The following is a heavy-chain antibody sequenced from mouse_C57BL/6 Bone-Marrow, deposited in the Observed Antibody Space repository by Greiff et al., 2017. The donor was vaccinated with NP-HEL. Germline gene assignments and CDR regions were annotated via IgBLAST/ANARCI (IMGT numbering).Heavy chain of an antibody. CDR1: GYTFTSYW. D-gene: IGHD1-1*01. V-gene: IGHV1-55*01. CDR3: AGGDYYGNAMDY. CDR2: IYPGSGST. Sequence: QVQLQQPGAELVKPGASVKMSCKASGYTFTSYWITWVKQRPGQGLEWIGDIYPGSGSTNYNEKFKSKATLTIDTSSSTAYMQLSSLTSEDSAVYYCAGGDYYGNAMDYWGQGTSVTVSS. J-gene: IGHJ4*01.